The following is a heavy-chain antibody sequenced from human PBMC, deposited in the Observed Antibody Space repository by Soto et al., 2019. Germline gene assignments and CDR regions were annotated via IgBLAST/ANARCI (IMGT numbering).Heavy chain of an antibody. Sequence: PSETLSLTCAVYGGSFSGYYWSWIRQPPGKGLEWIGEINHSGSTNYNPSLKSRVTISVDTSKNQFSLKLSSVTAADTAVYYCARGWGYSSGWTTIDYWGQGTLVTVSS. J-gene: IGHJ4*02. D-gene: IGHD6-19*01. CDR1: GGSFSGYY. CDR3: ARGWGYSSGWTTIDY. CDR2: INHSGST. V-gene: IGHV4-34*01.